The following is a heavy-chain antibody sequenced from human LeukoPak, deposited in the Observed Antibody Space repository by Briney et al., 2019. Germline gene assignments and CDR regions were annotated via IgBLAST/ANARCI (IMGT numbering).Heavy chain of an antibody. CDR3: ARHRSGWKTEYFQH. CDR1: GFTFSSYA. V-gene: IGHV3-23*01. CDR2: ISGSGGST. J-gene: IGHJ1*01. Sequence: QSGGSLRLSCAASGFTFSSYAMSWVRQAPGKGLEWVSAISGSGGSTYYADSVKGRFTISRDNSKNTLYLQMNSLRAEDTAVYYCARHRSGWKTEYFQHWGQGTLVTVSS. D-gene: IGHD6-19*01.